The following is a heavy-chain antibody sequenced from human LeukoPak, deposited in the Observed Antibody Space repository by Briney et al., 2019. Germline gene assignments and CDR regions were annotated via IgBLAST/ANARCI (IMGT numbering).Heavy chain of an antibody. D-gene: IGHD3-9*01. CDR2: IDYSVST. J-gene: IGHJ4*02. V-gene: IGHV4-61*01. CDR1: GGSVISGSYY. CDR3: ARVSYYDILTGYPISPTCDY. Sequence: SETLSLTCTVSGGSVISGSYYWSWTRQPPGKGLEWIGYIDYSVSTNYNPSLNSRVTISVDTSKNQFSLKLSSVTAADTAVYYCARVSYYDILTGYPISPTCDYWGQGTLVTVSS.